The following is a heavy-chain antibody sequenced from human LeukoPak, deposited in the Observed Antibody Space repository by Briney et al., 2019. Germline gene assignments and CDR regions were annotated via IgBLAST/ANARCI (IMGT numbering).Heavy chain of an antibody. D-gene: IGHD2-2*01. V-gene: IGHV1-69*13. CDR3: ARAVVPAGTLYYYYGMDV. CDR1: GGTFSRYA. J-gene: IGHJ6*04. CDR2: IIPIFGTA. Sequence: ASVKVSCKASGGTFSRYAISWGRQAPGQGLEWMGGIIPIFGTANYAQKFQGRVTITADESTSTAYMELSSLRSEDTAVYYCARAVVPAGTLYYYYGMDVWGKGTTVTVSS.